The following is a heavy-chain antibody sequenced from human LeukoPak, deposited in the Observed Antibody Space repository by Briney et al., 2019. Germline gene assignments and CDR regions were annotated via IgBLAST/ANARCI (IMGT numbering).Heavy chain of an antibody. V-gene: IGHV3-7*01. Sequence: GGSLRLSCAASGFTFSSYAMSWVRQAPGKGLEWVANIKQDGSEKYYVDSVKGRFTISRDNAKNSLYLQMDSLTVEDTAVYYCAVSNWMDPWGQGTLVTVSS. J-gene: IGHJ5*02. CDR3: AVSNWMDP. CDR1: GFTFSSYA. CDR2: IKQDGSEK.